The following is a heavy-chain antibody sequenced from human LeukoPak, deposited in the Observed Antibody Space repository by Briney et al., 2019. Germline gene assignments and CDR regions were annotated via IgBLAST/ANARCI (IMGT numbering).Heavy chain of an antibody. V-gene: IGHV3-11*06. J-gene: IGHJ4*02. CDR1: GFTFSDYY. D-gene: IGHD4-17*01. CDR3: ARDGVSGDPYYFDY. CDR2: ISSSSHYT. Sequence: GGSLRLSCAASGFTFSDYYISWIRQAPGKGLEWVSYISSSSHYTNYADSVKGRFTISRDNAKNSLYLQMNSLRAEDTAVYYCARDGVSGDPYYFDYWGQGTLVTVSS.